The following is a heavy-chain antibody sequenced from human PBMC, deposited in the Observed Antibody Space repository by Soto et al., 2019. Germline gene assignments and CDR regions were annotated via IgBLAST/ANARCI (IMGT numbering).Heavy chain of an antibody. CDR3: ARRGTYYEILTGFSPSYFDY. CDR1: GGSISSGGYY. D-gene: IGHD3-9*01. V-gene: IGHV4-31*03. CDR2: VYHSGTT. J-gene: IGHJ4*02. Sequence: PSETLSLTCTVSGGSISSGGYYWSWIRQHPGKGLEWIGYVYHSGTTYYKSSLKSRLTISVDTSENQFSLKLSSVTAADTAVYYCARRGTYYEILTGFSPSYFDYWGQGSLVTVSS.